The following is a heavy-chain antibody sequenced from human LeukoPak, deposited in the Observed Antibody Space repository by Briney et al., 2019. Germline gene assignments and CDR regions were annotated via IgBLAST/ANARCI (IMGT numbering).Heavy chain of an antibody. CDR1: GGSISSYY. CDR3: ARGLSRDYYERSVQAEFDY. Sequence: SETLSLTCTVSGGSISSYYWSWIRQPAGKGLEWIGRFYTSGRTNYNPSLKSRVTMSVDTSKNQFSLKLSSVTAADTAVYYCARGLSRDYYERSVQAEFDYWGQGTLVSVSS. CDR2: FYTSGRT. D-gene: IGHD3-22*01. V-gene: IGHV4-4*07. J-gene: IGHJ4*02.